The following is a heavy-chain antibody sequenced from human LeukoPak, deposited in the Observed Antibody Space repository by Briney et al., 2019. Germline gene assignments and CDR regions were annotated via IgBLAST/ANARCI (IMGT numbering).Heavy chain of an antibody. J-gene: IGHJ4*02. CDR2: INPNSGGT. CDR1: GYTFTGYY. CDR3: AIGLDYDILTGYPPVY. Sequence: ASVKVSCTASGYTFTGYYMHWVRQAPGQGLEWMGWINPNSGGTNYAQKFQGWVTMTRDTSISTAYMELSRLRSDDTAVYYCAIGLDYDILTGYPPVYWGQGTLVTVSS. D-gene: IGHD3-9*01. V-gene: IGHV1-2*04.